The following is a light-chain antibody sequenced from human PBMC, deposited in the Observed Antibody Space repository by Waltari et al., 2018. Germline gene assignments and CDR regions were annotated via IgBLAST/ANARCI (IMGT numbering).Light chain of an antibody. CDR2: DTY. Sequence: QSVLTQPPSVSATPGQKVTISCSGSSSNIGNEYVYWYQKLPGTAPKLLVYDTYQRPSGIPDRFSDSKSGTSATLGITGLQTGDEAHYYCGAWDPSLTAFVFGTGTEVTVL. J-gene: IGLJ1*01. CDR3: GAWDPSLTAFV. V-gene: IGLV1-51*01. CDR1: SSNIGNEY.